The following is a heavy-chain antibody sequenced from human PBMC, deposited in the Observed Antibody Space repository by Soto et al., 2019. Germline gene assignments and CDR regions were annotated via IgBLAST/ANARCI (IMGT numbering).Heavy chain of an antibody. Sequence: APLKGARKAAGYAFSVYGSHWWLMTPGQRLEWMGWINAANGDTKYSPKFQGRVTITRDTSASTAYMELSSLRSEDTAVYYCVRRHVSATGIDWFDPWVQGTLVTVSS. J-gene: IGHJ5*02. V-gene: IGHV1-3*01. CDR2: INAANGDT. CDR1: GYAFSVYG. D-gene: IGHD6-13*01. CDR3: VRRHVSATGIDWFDP.